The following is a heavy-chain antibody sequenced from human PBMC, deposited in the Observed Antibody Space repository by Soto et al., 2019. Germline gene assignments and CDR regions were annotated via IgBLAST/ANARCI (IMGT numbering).Heavy chain of an antibody. Sequence: TSETLSLTCAVYGGSFSGYYWNWIRQPPGKGLEWIGEIDHSGSTKYNPSLKSRVTISVDTSKSQFSLKVSSVTAADTAVYYCARDLGLRSAGDLYYYYMDVWGKGTTVTVSS. J-gene: IGHJ6*03. CDR2: IDHSGST. CDR1: GGSFSGYY. D-gene: IGHD5-12*01. V-gene: IGHV4-34*01. CDR3: ARDLGLRSAGDLYYYYMDV.